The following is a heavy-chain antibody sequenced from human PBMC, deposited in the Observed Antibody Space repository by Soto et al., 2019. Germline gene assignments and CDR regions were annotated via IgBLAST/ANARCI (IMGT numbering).Heavy chain of an antibody. V-gene: IGHV1-18*01. CDR2: ISAYNGNT. CDR1: GYTFTSYG. J-gene: IGHJ6*02. D-gene: IGHD3-10*01. Sequence: ASVKVSCKASGYTFTSYGISWVRQAPGQGLEWMGRISAYNGNTNYAQKLQGRVTMTTDTSTSTAYMELRSLRSDDTAVYYCARDVSELWFGELLYGMDVWGQGTTVTVSS. CDR3: ARDVSELWFGELLYGMDV.